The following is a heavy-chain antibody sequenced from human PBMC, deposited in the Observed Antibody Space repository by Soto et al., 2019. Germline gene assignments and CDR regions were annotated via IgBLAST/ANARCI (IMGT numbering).Heavy chain of an antibody. J-gene: IGHJ6*02. CDR2: ISGIKSFT. CDR3: PRVLSFVVGTAHLNDYYGMDV. V-gene: IGHV3-11*05. D-gene: IGHD2-21*02. CDR1: GFTFSDYY. Sequence: PGGSLRLSCAASGFTFSDYYMSWIRQAPGKGLEIVSYISGIKSFTDYADSVEGRFTISRDNAKKSLYLQMTSLRAEDTAGYYCPRVLSFVVGTAHLNDYYGMDVWGQGTRVTVSS.